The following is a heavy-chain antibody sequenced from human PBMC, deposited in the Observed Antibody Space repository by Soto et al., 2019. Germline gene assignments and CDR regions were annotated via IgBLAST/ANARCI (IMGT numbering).Heavy chain of an antibody. V-gene: IGHV1-69*13. CDR2: IIPIFGTA. D-gene: IGHD3-22*01. CDR1: GGTFNSYA. CDR3: ARSAGATQTYYYDSSGYYSYYFDY. Sequence: SVKVSCKASGGTFNSYAISWVRQAPGQGLEWMGGIIPIFGTANYAQKFQGRVTITADESTSTAYMELSSLRSEDTAVYYCARSAGATQTYYYDSSGYYSYYFDYWGQGTLVTVSS. J-gene: IGHJ4*02.